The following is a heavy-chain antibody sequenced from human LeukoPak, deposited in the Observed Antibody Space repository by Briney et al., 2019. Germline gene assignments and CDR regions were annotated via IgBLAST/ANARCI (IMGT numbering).Heavy chain of an antibody. Sequence: GGSLRLSCAVSGFTFSSYGMHWVRQAPGKGLEWVAFIRYDGSNKYYADSVKGRFTISRDNSKNTLYLQMNSLRAEDTAVYYCARYSSSSFDYWGQGTLVTVSS. J-gene: IGHJ4*02. D-gene: IGHD6-6*01. CDR2: IRYDGSNK. V-gene: IGHV3-30*02. CDR3: ARYSSSSFDY. CDR1: GFTFSSYG.